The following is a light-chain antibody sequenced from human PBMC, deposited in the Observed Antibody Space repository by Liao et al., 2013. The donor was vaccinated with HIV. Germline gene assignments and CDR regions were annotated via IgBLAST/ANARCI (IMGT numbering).Light chain of an antibody. CDR2: FDT. Sequence: SYVLIQPPSVSVAPGQTAIITCGGDNIGSDTVHWYRQQPGQAPVMVIFFDTDRPSGIPDRFSGSNPGITATLTISRVEAGDEADYYCQVWDSHHDRVGVVFGGGTKLTVL. CDR1: NIGSDT. CDR3: QVWDSHHDRVGVV. J-gene: IGLJ2*01. V-gene: IGLV3-21*01.